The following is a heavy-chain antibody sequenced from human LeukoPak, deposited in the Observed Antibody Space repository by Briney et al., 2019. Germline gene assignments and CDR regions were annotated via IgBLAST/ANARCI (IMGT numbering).Heavy chain of an antibody. CDR2: IYPGDSDT. D-gene: IGHD3-3*01. CDR1: GYSFTSYW. J-gene: IGHJ4*02. V-gene: IGHV5-51*01. Sequence: GESLKISCKGSGYSFTSYWIGWVRQMPGKGLEWMGIIYPGDSDTRYSPSFQGQVIISADKSISTAYLQWSSLKASDTAMYHCARKYYDFWSGYDYWGQGTLVTVSS. CDR3: ARKYYDFWSGYDY.